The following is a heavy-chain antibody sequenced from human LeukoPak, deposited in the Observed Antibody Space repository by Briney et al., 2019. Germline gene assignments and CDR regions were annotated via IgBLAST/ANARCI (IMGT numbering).Heavy chain of an antibody. J-gene: IGHJ4*02. CDR2: IYHSGTT. D-gene: IGHD3-22*01. CDR3: ARDGVFHDSDGYSFDY. Sequence: SETLSLTCAVSNYSITSGYFWGWIHQPPGEGLEWTASIYHSGTTYYNPSLRNRVTLFVDTSKNQFSLKLTSLTAADTAVYYCARDGVFHDSDGYSFDYWGQGTLVTVSS. CDR1: NYSITSGYF. V-gene: IGHV4-38-2*02.